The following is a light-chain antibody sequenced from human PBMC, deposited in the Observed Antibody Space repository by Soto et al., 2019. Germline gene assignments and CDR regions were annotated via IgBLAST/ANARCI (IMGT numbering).Light chain of an antibody. Sequence: IVLTQSPATLSLSPGERATLSCRASQRVSTYLAWYQQKPGQAPRLLIYDASNRATGIPARFSGSGSGTDFILTISSLEPEGFAVYYCLQRISFTFGPGTEVDIK. CDR1: QRVSTY. V-gene: IGKV3-11*01. CDR3: LQRISFT. J-gene: IGKJ3*01. CDR2: DAS.